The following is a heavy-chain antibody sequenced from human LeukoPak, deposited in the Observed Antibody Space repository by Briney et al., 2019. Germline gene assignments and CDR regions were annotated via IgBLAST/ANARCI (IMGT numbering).Heavy chain of an antibody. CDR3: ATTRLMAEPTRYYYYYGMDV. V-gene: IGHV1-69*13. J-gene: IGHJ6*04. CDR2: IIPIFGTA. Sequence: GASVKVSCKASGGTFSSYAISWVRQAPGQGLEWMGGIIPIFGTANYAQKFQGRVTITADESTSTAYMELSSLRSEDTAVYYCATTRLMAEPTRYYYYYGMDVWGKGTTVTVSS. D-gene: IGHD1-14*01. CDR1: GGTFSSYA.